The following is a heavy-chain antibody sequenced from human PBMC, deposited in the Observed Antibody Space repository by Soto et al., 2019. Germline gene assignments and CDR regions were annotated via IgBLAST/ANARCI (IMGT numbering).Heavy chain of an antibody. D-gene: IGHD3-10*01. Sequence: TLSLPCTVACGSISSGGYYWSWIRQHPGKVLEWIVYSYYSGSTYYNPSLKSRVTISVDTSKNQFSLKLSSVTAADTDVYYCERDTSYYGSGSYYGKGITYYYYYGMDFWGQGTTVTVSS. CDR2: SYYSGST. J-gene: IGHJ6*02. CDR3: ERDTSYYGSGSYYGKGITYYYYYGMDF. V-gene: IGHV4-31*03. CDR1: CGSISSGGYY.